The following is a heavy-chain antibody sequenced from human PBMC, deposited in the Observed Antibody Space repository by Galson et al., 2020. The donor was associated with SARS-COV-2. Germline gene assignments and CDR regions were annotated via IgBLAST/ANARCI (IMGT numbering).Heavy chain of an antibody. J-gene: IGHJ4*02. D-gene: IGHD1-26*01. CDR1: IGSMTSHY. CDR2: ISYAGST. V-gene: IGHV4-59*08. Sequence: ETSETLSLTCAVSIGSMTSHYWSWIRQAPGKGLVWIGYISYAGSTTYNPSLKSRVTISIDTSKNQFSLRLTSVTAADTALYYCAKLAEGRRSSEDYWGQGTRVTVSS. CDR3: AKLAEGRRSSEDY.